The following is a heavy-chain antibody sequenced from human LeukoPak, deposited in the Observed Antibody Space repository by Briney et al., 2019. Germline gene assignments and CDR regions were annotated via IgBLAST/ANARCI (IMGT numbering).Heavy chain of an antibody. CDR2: VYNTEDT. CDR1: GDSISSYY. D-gene: IGHD3-9*01. Sequence: SETLSLTCTVSGDSISSYYWSWIRQPPGKGLGWIGYVYNTEDTKYNSSLKSRVTISVDTSKNQFSLNLNSVTAADTAVYYCARDHWLLSSNEWYYYGMDVWGQGTTVTVSS. V-gene: IGHV4-59*13. J-gene: IGHJ6*02. CDR3: ARDHWLLSSNEWYYYGMDV.